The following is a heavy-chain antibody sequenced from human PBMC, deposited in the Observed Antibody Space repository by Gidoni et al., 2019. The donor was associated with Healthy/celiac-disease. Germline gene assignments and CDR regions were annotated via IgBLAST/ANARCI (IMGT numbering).Heavy chain of an antibody. V-gene: IGHV1-58*01. D-gene: IGHD3-3*01. CDR2: IVVGSGNT. J-gene: IGHJ6*02. CDR3: AADLEVRFLEWFGFERYYYGMDV. Sequence: ARGQRLEWIGWIVVGSGNTNYAQKFQERVTITRDMSTSTAYMELSSLRSEDTAVYYCAADLEVRFLEWFGFERYYYGMDVWGQGTTVTVSS.